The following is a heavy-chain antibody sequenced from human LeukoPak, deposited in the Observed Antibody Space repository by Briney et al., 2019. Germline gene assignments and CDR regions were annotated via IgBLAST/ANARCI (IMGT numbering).Heavy chain of an antibody. CDR2: INHSGST. V-gene: IGHV4-34*01. CDR3: ARGRIAISGSYAY. Sequence: PSETLSLTCAVYGGSFSGYYWSWIRQPPGKGLEWIGEINHSGSTNYNLSLKSRVTISVDTSKNQFSLKLSSVTAADTAVYYCARGRIAISGSYAYWGQGTLVTVSS. D-gene: IGHD1-26*01. CDR1: GGSFSGYY. J-gene: IGHJ4*02.